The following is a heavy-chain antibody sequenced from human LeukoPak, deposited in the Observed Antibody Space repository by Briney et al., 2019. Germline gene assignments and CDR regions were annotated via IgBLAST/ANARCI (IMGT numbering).Heavy chain of an antibody. CDR1: GFTFSDYY. CDR3: AKEGPLHAFDI. V-gene: IGHV3-11*01. J-gene: IGHJ3*02. Sequence: KPGGSLRLSCATSGFTFSDYYMSWIRQAPGKGLEWVSYISSGGYTTHYAESVKGRFTISRDNAKNSLYLQMNSLRAEDTALYYCAKEGPLHAFDIWGQGTMVTVSS. CDR2: ISSGGYTT.